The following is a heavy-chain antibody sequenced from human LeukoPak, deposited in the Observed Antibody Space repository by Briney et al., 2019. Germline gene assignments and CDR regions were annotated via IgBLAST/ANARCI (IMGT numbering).Heavy chain of an antibody. J-gene: IGHJ6*03. CDR1: GYTFTSYD. CDR2: MNPNSGNT. Sequence: ASVKVSCKASGYTFTSYDINWVRQATGQGLEWMGWMNPNSGNTGYAQKFQGRVTMTRNTSISTAYMELSSLRSEDTAVYYCARTVRVIDQYYYYYYMDVWCKGTTVTVSS. D-gene: IGHD2/OR15-2a*01. V-gene: IGHV1-8*01. CDR3: ARTVRVIDQYYYYYYMDV.